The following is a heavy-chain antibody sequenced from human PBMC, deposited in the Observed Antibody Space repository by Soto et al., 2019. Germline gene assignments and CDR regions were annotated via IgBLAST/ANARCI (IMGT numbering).Heavy chain of an antibody. J-gene: IGHJ6*02. CDR1: GFSLTTGKMG. Sequence: QVTLKESGPALVKPTETLTLTCTVSGFSLTTGKMGVSWIRLPPGKALEWLAHIFSDNERSYSTSLQGRLTISKDTSGSQVVLSMTNVDPVDTATYYCARMNVDSYQFYYAMDVWGQGTTVTVSS. V-gene: IGHV2-26*01. CDR2: IFSDNER. D-gene: IGHD4-17*01. CDR3: ARMNVDSYQFYYAMDV.